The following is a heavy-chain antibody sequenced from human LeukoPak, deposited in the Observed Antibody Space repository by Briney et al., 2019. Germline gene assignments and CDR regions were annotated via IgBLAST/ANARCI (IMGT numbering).Heavy chain of an antibody. CDR3: ARVTIFGVVATFDY. Sequence: QPGGSLRLSCAASGFTFSSYWMHWVRQAPGKGLVWVSRINSDGRSTSYADSVKGRFTISRDSAKNTLYPQMNSLRAEDTAVYYCARVTIFGVVATFDYWGQGTLVTVSS. J-gene: IGHJ4*02. CDR1: GFTFSSYW. D-gene: IGHD3-3*01. CDR2: INSDGRST. V-gene: IGHV3-74*01.